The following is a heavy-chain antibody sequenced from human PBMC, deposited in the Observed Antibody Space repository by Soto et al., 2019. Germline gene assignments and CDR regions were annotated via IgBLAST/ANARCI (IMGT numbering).Heavy chain of an antibody. CDR2: SRNKVNRYTT. D-gene: IGHD1-1*01. V-gene: IGHV3-72*01. CDR1: GFTFSDHY. Sequence: EVQLVESGGGLVQPGGSLRLSCAASGFTFSDHYMDWVRQAPGKGLEWVGRSRNKVNRYTTEYAASVKGRFTVSRDESRNLLFLQMDSLRTEDTPLYYCVRGYNSFDSWGQGTLVTVSS. CDR3: VRGYNSFDS. J-gene: IGHJ4*02.